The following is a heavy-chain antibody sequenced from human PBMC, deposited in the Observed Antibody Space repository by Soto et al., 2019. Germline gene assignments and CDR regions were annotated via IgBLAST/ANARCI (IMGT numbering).Heavy chain of an antibody. CDR3: ARNLRPRLVVPAVDSPYYMDV. CDR1: GYTFTSYD. V-gene: IGHV1-8*01. CDR2: MNPNSGNT. J-gene: IGHJ6*03. D-gene: IGHD2-2*01. Sequence: QVQLVQSGAEVKKPGASVKVSCKASGYTFTSYDINWVRQATGQGLEWMGWMNPNSGNTGYAQKFQGRVTMTRNTSISTAYMELSSLRSEDTAVYYCARNLRPRLVVPAVDSPYYMDVWGKGTTVTVSS.